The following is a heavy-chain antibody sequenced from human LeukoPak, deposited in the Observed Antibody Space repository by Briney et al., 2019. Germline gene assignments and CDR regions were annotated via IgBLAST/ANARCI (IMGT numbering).Heavy chain of an antibody. D-gene: IGHD2-15*01. V-gene: IGHV3-23*01. CDR1: GFTFRSYA. J-gene: IGHJ4*02. CDR3: AKDLPLVVVVAATAFDY. CDR2: ISGSGT. Sequence: AGGSLRLSCATSGFTFRSYAMIWVRQAPERGLQWVSGISGSGTYYADSVKGRFTISRDNSKNTLYLQMNSLRAEDTAVYYCAKDLPLVVVVAATAFDYWGQGTLVTVSS.